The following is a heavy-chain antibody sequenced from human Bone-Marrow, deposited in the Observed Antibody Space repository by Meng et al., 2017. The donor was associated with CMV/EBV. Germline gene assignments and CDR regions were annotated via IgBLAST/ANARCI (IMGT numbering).Heavy chain of an antibody. Sequence: GESLKISCAASGFTFSSYAMSWVRQAPGKGLEWVSVIYSGGSSTYYADSVKGRFTISRDNSKNTLYLQMNSLRAEDTAVYYCARLSFVLAAVVGGAFDIWGQGTMVTVSS. D-gene: IGHD6-13*01. CDR1: GFTFSSYA. CDR3: ARLSFVLAAVVGGAFDI. J-gene: IGHJ3*02. CDR2: IYSGGSST. V-gene: IGHV3-23*03.